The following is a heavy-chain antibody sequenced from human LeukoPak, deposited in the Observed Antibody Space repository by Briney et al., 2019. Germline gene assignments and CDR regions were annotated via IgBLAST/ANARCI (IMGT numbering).Heavy chain of an antibody. J-gene: IGHJ3*02. CDR3: AKAASHIVVVIAPHQPYDDAFDI. Sequence: TGGSLRLSCAASGFTFSSYWMSWVRQAPGKGLEWVANIKQDGSEKYYVDSVKGRFTISRDNAKNSLYLQMNSLRAEDMALYYCAKAASHIVVVIAPHQPYDDAFDIWGQGTMVTVSS. D-gene: IGHD2-21*01. V-gene: IGHV3-7*03. CDR2: IKQDGSEK. CDR1: GFTFSSYW.